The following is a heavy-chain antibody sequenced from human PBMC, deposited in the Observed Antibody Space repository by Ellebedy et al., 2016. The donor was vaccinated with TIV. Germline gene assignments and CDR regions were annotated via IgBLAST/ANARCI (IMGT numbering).Heavy chain of an antibody. D-gene: IGHD1-1*01. V-gene: IGHV3-21*01. J-gene: IGHJ4*02. Sequence: GGSLRLSCTASGLTFSSYAMNWVRQAPGKGPEWVSSISSGGSYIYYTDSVKGRFISSRDNARNSLDLQMNSLRAKDTAVYYCVRGVGLHNSYYYDYWGQGTLVTVSS. CDR3: VRGVGLHNSYYYDY. CDR1: GLTFSSYA. CDR2: ISSGGSYI.